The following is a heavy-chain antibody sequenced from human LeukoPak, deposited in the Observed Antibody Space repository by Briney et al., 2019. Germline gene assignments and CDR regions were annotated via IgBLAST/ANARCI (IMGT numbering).Heavy chain of an antibody. CDR1: GFTFRSYW. J-gene: IGHJ6*02. CDR2: IKQDGSEK. D-gene: IGHD3-3*01. V-gene: IGHV3-7*01. CDR3: ARDFGMVGTYYYYYYGMDV. Sequence: GGSLRLSCAASGFTFRSYWMSWVRQAPGKGLEWVANIKQDGSEKYYVDSVKGRFTISRDNAKNSLYLQMNSLRAEDTAVYYCARDFGMVGTYYYYYYGMDVWGQGTTVTVSS.